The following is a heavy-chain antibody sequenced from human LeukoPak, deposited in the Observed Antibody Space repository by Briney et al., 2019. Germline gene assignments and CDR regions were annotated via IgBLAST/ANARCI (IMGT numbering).Heavy chain of an antibody. D-gene: IGHD3-10*01. CDR2: IRYDGNNK. J-gene: IGHJ4*02. CDR3: AKILSGSYSAFDY. CDR1: GFTFSSFG. V-gene: IGHV3-30*02. Sequence: GGSLRLSCAPSGFTFSSFGMHWVRQAPGKGLEWVAFIRYDGNNKYYADSVKGRFTVSRDNSKNTLYLQMNSLRPEDTAVYYCAKILSGSYSAFDYWGQGTLVTVSS.